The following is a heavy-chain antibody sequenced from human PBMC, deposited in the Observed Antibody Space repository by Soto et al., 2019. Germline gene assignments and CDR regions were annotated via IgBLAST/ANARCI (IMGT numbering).Heavy chain of an antibody. CDR1: SGSITSSLW. V-gene: IGHV4-4*02. CDR2: VAQSGYI. J-gene: IGHJ4*02. CDR3: ARNRYGGYDFDS. Sequence: QVQLQESGPGLVKPSGTLSLTCTVSSGSITSSLWWSWVRQSPGKGLEWIGEVAQSGYIHSLPSLKLRLTISLHKSTNRFSLRLTAVTAADTDVYYCARNRYGGYDFDSWGQGSLVTVSS. D-gene: IGHD5-12*01.